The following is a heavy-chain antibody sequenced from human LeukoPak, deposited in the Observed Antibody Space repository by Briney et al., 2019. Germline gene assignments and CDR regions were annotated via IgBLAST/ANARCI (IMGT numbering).Heavy chain of an antibody. D-gene: IGHD1-7*01. V-gene: IGHV1-2*02. CDR2: INPNSGGT. CDR1: GYTFTGYY. CDR3: ARGITGTTPYYFDY. Sequence: ASVKVSFKASGYTFTGYYMHWVRQAPGQGLEWMGWINPNSGGTNYAQKFQGRVTMTRDTSISTAYMELSRLRSDDTAVYYCARGITGTTPYYFDYWAREPWSPSPQ. J-gene: IGHJ4*02.